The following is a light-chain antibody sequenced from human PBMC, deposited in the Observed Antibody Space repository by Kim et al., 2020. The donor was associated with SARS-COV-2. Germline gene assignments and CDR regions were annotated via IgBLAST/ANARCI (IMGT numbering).Light chain of an antibody. Sequence: ASVGDRVTITCRASQSISNYLYWYQQKPGKAPKLLIYAASSLQSGVPSRFSGSGSGTDFTLTITSLQPEDFATYHCQQSYSIPLTFGGGTKVDIK. V-gene: IGKV1-39*01. CDR3: QQSYSIPLT. J-gene: IGKJ4*01. CDR1: QSISNY. CDR2: AAS.